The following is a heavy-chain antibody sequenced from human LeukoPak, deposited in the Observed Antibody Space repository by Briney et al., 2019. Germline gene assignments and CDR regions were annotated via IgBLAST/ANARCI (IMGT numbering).Heavy chain of an antibody. D-gene: IGHD3-3*02. V-gene: IGHV1-69*06. Sequence: ASVKVSCKASGGTFSSYAISWVRQAPGQGLEWMGGIIPIFGTANYAQKFQGRVTITADKSTSTAYMELSSLRSEDTAVYYCAKPHFGLSPSYFDYWGQGTLVTVSS. J-gene: IGHJ4*02. CDR1: GGTFSSYA. CDR2: IIPIFGTA. CDR3: AKPHFGLSPSYFDY.